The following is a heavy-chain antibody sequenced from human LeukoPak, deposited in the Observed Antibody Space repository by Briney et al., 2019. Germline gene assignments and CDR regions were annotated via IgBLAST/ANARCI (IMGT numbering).Heavy chain of an antibody. CDR2: IYPGDSDT. CDR3: ASSSYYYGDYVSGAFDI. D-gene: IGHD4-17*01. V-gene: IGHV5-51*01. J-gene: IGHJ3*02. CDR1: GYSFTSYW. Sequence: GESLKISCKGSGYSFTSYWIGWVRQMPGKGLEWMGIIYPGDSDTRYSPSFQGQVTISADKSISTAYLQWSSLKASDTAMYYCASSSYYYGDYVSGAFDIWGQGTMVTVSS.